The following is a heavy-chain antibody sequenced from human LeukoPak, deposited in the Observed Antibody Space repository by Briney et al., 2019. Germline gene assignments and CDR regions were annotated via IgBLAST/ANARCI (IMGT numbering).Heavy chain of an antibody. CDR3: AKDLLREVLRYFDWLPYYDY. CDR1: GFTFSSYA. CDR2: ISYDGSNK. J-gene: IGHJ4*02. D-gene: IGHD3-9*01. V-gene: IGHV3-30-3*01. Sequence: PGGSLRLSCAASGFTFSSYAMHWVRQAPGKGLEWVAVISYDGSNKYYADSVKGRFTISRDNSKNTLYLQMNSLRAEDTAVYYCAKDLLREVLRYFDWLPYYDYWGQGTLVTVSS.